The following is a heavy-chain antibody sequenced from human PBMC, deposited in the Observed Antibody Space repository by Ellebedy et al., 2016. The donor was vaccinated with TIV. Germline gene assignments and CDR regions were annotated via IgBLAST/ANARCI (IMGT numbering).Heavy chain of an antibody. J-gene: IGHJ4*02. Sequence: ASVKVSCKASGYTFSTYAMHWVRQAPGQRLEWMGWVNAGNGNTKYSQKFQGRVTITRDTSANTAYMELSSLRSEDTAVYYCARFRDYVWGSYRFGTPGYFDYWGQGTLVTVSS. CDR1: GYTFSTYA. V-gene: IGHV1-3*01. CDR3: ARFRDYVWGSYRFGTPGYFDY. D-gene: IGHD3-16*02. CDR2: VNAGNGNT.